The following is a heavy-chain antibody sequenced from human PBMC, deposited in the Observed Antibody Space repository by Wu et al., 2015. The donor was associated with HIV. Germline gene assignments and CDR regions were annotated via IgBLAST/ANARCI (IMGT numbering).Heavy chain of an antibody. D-gene: IGHD5-12*01. J-gene: IGHJ1*01. Sequence: QVQLVQSGAEVKKPGASVKVSCKASGYTFTSYYMHWVRQAPGQGLEWMGIIKPYDGSTTYAQKFQGRLTMTRDTSTSTAYMELSSLTSEDTAVYYCATPGGYSAYVVLNDWGQGTLVTVSS. CDR3: ATPGGYSAYVVLND. V-gene: IGHV1-46*01. CDR2: IKPYDGST. CDR1: GYTFTSYY.